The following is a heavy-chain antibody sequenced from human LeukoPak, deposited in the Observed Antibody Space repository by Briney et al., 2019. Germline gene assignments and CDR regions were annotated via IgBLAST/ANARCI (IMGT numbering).Heavy chain of an antibody. Sequence: ASVKVSCKASGYTFNNHDINWVRQAPGQGLEWMGWIIPNRGGTNYAQKFQGRVSMTRDTSIGTAYLELSNLRSDDTAVYYCARGYSSPPRFDYWGQGTLVTVSS. D-gene: IGHD6-13*01. CDR1: GYTFNNHD. CDR3: ARGYSSPPRFDY. J-gene: IGHJ4*02. CDR2: IIPNRGGT. V-gene: IGHV1-2*02.